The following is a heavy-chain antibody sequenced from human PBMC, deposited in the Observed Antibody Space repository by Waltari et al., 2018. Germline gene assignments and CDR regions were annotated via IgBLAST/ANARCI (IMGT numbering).Heavy chain of an antibody. Sequence: EVQLVQSGAEVKKPGESLKISCKGSGSSFTSYWIGWVRQLPGKGLEWMGIIYPGDSDTRYSPSFQGQVTISADKSISTAYLQWSSLKASDTAMYYCARPGYSGYDGRVWFDYWGQGTLVTVSS. CDR3: ARPGYSGYDGRVWFDY. CDR2: IYPGDSDT. V-gene: IGHV5-51*01. D-gene: IGHD5-12*01. J-gene: IGHJ4*02. CDR1: GSSFTSYW.